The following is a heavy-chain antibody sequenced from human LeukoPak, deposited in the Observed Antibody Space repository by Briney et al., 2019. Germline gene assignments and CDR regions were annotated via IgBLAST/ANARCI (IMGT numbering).Heavy chain of an antibody. CDR1: GYTFTSYA. V-gene: IGHV1-3*01. D-gene: IGHD1-26*01. CDR3: ARQFFRGSYHAIDY. CDR2: INAGNGNT. Sequence: ASVKVSCKASGYTFTSYAMHWVRQAPGQRLEWMGWINAGNGNTKYSQKFQGRVTITRDTSTSTAYMELSSLRSEDTAVYYCARQFFRGSYHAIDYWGQGTLVTVSP. J-gene: IGHJ4*02.